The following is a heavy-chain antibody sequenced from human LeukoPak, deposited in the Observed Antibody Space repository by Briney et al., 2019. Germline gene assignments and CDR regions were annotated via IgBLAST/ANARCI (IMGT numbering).Heavy chain of an antibody. J-gene: IGHJ4*02. V-gene: IGHV4-59*01. Sequence: SETLSLTCTVSGGSISGSYWSWIRQPPGKGLEWIAYMYNSGSTNYNPSLKSRVTISIDTSKNQFSLKLSSLTASDTAIYYCARGIESSGDYGYWGQGILVTVSS. CDR2: MYNSGST. CDR1: GGSISGSY. CDR3: ARGIESSGDYGY. D-gene: IGHD4-17*01.